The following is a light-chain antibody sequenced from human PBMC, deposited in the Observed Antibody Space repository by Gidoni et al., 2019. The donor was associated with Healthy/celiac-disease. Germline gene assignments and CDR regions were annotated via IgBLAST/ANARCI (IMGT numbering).Light chain of an antibody. V-gene: IGKV1-33*01. J-gene: IGKJ5*01. CDR1: QDISNY. CDR2: DAS. Sequence: DIQMTQSPSSLSASVGDRVTITCQASQDISNYLNWYQQKPGKAPKLLIYDASNLETGVPSRFSVSGYGTDFTFTISSLQPEDIATYYCQQYDNLPTFGQGTRLEIK. CDR3: QQYDNLPT.